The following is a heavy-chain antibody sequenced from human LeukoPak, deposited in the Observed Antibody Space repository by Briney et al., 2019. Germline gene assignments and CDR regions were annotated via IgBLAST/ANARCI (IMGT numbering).Heavy chain of an antibody. D-gene: IGHD1-26*01. Sequence: SETLSLTCTVSGGSVSSDYWSWIRQPPGKGLEWIGYIYHTGNNDYNPSLKSRATISLDTSKNQFSLKLTSVTAADTAVYYCARVMNSGTFDYWGQGTLVTVSS. J-gene: IGHJ4*02. CDR2: IYHTGNN. CDR3: ARVMNSGTFDY. CDR1: GGSVSSDY. V-gene: IGHV4-59*02.